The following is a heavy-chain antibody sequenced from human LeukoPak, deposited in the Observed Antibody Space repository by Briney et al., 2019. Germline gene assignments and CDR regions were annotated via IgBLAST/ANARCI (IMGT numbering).Heavy chain of an antibody. J-gene: IGHJ1*01. D-gene: IGHD5-24*01. CDR2: INPSGGST. Sequence: ATVKVSCKASGYTFTRYLMHWVRQAPGQGLEWMGIINPSGGSTNYPQKFRGRVTMTRDTSTSTVYMELSSLRSEDTAVYFCATGRDGYNSEYFQHWGQGTLVTVSS. CDR3: ATGRDGYNSEYFQH. CDR1: GYTFTRYL. V-gene: IGHV1-46*01.